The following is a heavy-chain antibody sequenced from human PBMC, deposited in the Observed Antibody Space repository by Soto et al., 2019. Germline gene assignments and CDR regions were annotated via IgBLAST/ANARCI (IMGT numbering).Heavy chain of an antibody. D-gene: IGHD6-13*01. CDR1: GVTFNTYA. J-gene: IGHJ4*02. V-gene: IGHV3-23*01. CDR2: ISADGAGT. Sequence: GGSLRLSCAASGVTFNTYAMNWVRQAPGKGLEWVSAISADGAGTYYADSVKGRFTISRDNSKNTLSLQMNSLRAEDTAIFYCARISSSSCTDYWGQGTLVTVSS. CDR3: ARISSSSCTDY.